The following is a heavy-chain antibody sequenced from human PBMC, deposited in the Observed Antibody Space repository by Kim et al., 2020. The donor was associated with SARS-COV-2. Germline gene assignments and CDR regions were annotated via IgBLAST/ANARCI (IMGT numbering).Heavy chain of an antibody. D-gene: IGHD3-10*01. V-gene: IGHV1-2*02. CDR3: ARERVLLWFGRRDTNFYYYGMDV. CDR2: INPNSGGT. J-gene: IGHJ6*02. CDR1: GYTFTGYY. Sequence: ASVKVSCKASGYTFTGYYMHWVRQAPGQGLEWMGWINPNSGGTNYAQKFQGRVTMTRDTSISTAYMELSRLRSDDTAVYYCARERVLLWFGRRDTNFYYYGMDVWGQGTTVTVSS.